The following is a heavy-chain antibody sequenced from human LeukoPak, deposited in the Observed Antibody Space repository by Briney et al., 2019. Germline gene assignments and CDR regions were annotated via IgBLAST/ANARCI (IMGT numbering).Heavy chain of an antibody. V-gene: IGHV1-46*01. CDR2: IHPTDGST. CDR1: GYTFSTYY. D-gene: IGHD1-1*01. CDR3: ARANEGGLDY. J-gene: IGHJ4*02. Sequence: ASVKVSCKTSGYTFSTYYMHWVRQAPGQGLEWLGIIHPTDGSTSYTQKIQGRVTTTKDTATGTVYLELSSLRSEDTAVYWCARANEGGLDYWGQGTLITVSS.